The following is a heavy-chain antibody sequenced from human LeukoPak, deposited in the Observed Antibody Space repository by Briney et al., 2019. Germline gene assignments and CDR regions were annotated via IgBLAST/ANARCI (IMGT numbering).Heavy chain of an antibody. J-gene: IGHJ4*02. D-gene: IGHD3-10*01. CDR1: GFTFSRYW. Sequence: PGGSLRLSCAASGFTFSRYWMHWVRQAPGKGLVWVSRIDSDGSPTNYADSVKGRFTISRDNAKNTLYLQMNSLRAEDTAVYYCARVNSGYSDFDYWGQGALVTVSS. CDR2: IDSDGSPT. V-gene: IGHV3-74*01. CDR3: ARVNSGYSDFDY.